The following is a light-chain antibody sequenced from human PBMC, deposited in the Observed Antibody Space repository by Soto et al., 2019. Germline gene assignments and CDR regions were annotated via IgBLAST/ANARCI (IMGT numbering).Light chain of an antibody. J-gene: IGLJ3*02. V-gene: IGLV2-18*02. CDR2: VVS. Sequence: QSALTQPPSVSGSPGQSVTISCTGTSSDIGNYNYVSWYQQAPGTAPKLMIFVVSNRPSGVPDRFSGSKSGNTASLTISGLQAEDEADYYCASNTGTRVFGGGTKVTVL. CDR1: SSDIGNYNY. CDR3: ASNTGTRV.